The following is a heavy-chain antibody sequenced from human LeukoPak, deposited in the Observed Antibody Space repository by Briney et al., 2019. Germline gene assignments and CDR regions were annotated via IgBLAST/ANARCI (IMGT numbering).Heavy chain of an antibody. CDR3: ARGAVAGSDY. CDR2: INHSGST. J-gene: IGHJ4*02. CDR1: GGSFSGYY. D-gene: IGHD6-19*01. Sequence: SETLSLTCAVYGGSFSGYYWSWIRQPPGKGLEWIGEINHSGSTNYNPSLKSRVTISVDTSKNQFSLKLSSVTAADTAVYYCARGAVAGSDYWGQGTLVTVSS. V-gene: IGHV4-34*01.